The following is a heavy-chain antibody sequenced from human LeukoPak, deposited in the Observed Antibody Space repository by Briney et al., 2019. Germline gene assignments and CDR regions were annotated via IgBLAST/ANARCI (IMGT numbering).Heavy chain of an antibody. CDR3: ARGWLLNGVDY. CDR1: GGSISSYY. CDR2: IYYSGST. D-gene: IGHD3-22*01. J-gene: IGHJ4*02. Sequence: SGTLSLTCTVSGGSISSYYWSWIRQPPGKGLEWIGYIYYSGSTNYNPSLKSRVTISVDTSKNQFSLKLSSVTAADTAVYYCARGWLLNGVDYWGQGTLVTVSS. V-gene: IGHV4-59*01.